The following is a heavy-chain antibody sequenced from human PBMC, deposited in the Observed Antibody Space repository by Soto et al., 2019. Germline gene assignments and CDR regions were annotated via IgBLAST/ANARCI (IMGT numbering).Heavy chain of an antibody. CDR1: GGSISSYY. CDR2: IYYSGST. J-gene: IGHJ6*03. Sequence: PSETLFLTCTVSGGSISSYYWSWIRQPPGKGLEWIGYIYYSGSTNYNPSLKSRVTISVDTSKNQFSLKLSSVTAADTAVYYCAGERPTKAYYYYMDVWGKGTTVTVSS. V-gene: IGHV4-59*01. CDR3: AGERPTKAYYYYMDV.